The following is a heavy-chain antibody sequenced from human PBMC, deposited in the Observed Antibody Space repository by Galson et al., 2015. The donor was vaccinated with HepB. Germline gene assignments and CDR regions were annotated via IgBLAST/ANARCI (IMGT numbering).Heavy chain of an antibody. CDR3: ARGRSKWELLRDYFDY. V-gene: IGHV1-2*02. CDR1: KYTFSDYY. Sequence: SVKVSCKASKYTFSDYYIRWVRQAPGQGLEWMGWIFPNSGGTTYAQVFQGRVTLTSDTSINTAYMYLSSLTSDDTAVYYCARGRSKWELLRDYFDYWGQGTLVTVSS. J-gene: IGHJ4*02. CDR2: IFPNSGGT. D-gene: IGHD1-26*01.